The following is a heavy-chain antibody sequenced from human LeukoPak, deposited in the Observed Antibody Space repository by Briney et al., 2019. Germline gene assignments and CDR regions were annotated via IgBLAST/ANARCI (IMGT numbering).Heavy chain of an antibody. CDR3: ASGAAAGIFDY. V-gene: IGHV3-11*01. D-gene: IGHD6-13*01. CDR2: ITSSGSAI. Sequence: PGGSLRLSCAASGFTFSDYYMSWIRQAPGKGLEWVSYITSSGSAIYYADSVKGRFTISRDNAKNSVYLQMNSLRAEDTAVYYCASGAAAGIFDYWGQGTLVTVSS. CDR1: GFTFSDYY. J-gene: IGHJ4*02.